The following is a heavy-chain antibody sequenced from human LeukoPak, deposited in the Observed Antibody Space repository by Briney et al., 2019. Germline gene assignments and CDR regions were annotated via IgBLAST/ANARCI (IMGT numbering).Heavy chain of an antibody. CDR1: GGSISSSRYY. J-gene: IGHJ4*02. CDR3: ATTGERDSSAYYY. CDR2: IFYSGDT. V-gene: IGHV4-39*07. Sequence: PSETLSLTCTVSGGSISSSRYYWGWIRQPPGKGLEWIGNIFYSGDTYHNPSLRSRVTISIDTSKNQLSLKLSSVTAADTAMYYCATTGERDSSAYYYWGQGILVTVSS. D-gene: IGHD3-22*01.